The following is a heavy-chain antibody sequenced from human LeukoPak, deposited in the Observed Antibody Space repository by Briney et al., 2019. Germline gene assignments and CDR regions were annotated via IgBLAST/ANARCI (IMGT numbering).Heavy chain of an antibody. Sequence: GGSLRLSCAASGFTLSNYSMNWVRQAPGKGLEWVAFISSSSSYIFYADSLKGRFTISRDNVKNSLYLQMNSLRADDTAVYYCARDLAYGDDGLWGQGTLVTVSS. CDR3: ARDLAYGDDGL. CDR2: ISSSSSYI. J-gene: IGHJ4*02. D-gene: IGHD4-17*01. CDR1: GFTLSNYS. V-gene: IGHV3-21*01.